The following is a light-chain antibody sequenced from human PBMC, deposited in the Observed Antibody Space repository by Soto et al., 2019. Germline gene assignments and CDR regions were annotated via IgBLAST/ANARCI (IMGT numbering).Light chain of an antibody. CDR3: SSFTSSSTLPYV. V-gene: IGLV2-14*01. CDR2: EVT. J-gene: IGLJ1*01. Sequence: ALTQPASVSGSPGQSITISCTGTSSDVGGYNYVSWYQQHPGKAPKLMIYEVTNRPSGVSNRFSGSKSGNTASLTISGLQAEDEADYYCSSFTSSSTLPYVFGTGTKLTVL. CDR1: SSDVGGYNY.